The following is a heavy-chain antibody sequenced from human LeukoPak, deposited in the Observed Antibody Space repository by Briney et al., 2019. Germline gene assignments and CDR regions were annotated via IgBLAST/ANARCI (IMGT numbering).Heavy chain of an antibody. J-gene: IGHJ4*02. D-gene: IGHD3-9*01. V-gene: IGHV1-8*01. Sequence: ASVKVSCKASGYTFTSYDINWVRQATGQGLEWMGWMNPNSGNTGYAQKFQGRVTMTRNTSISTAYMELSSLRSGDTAVYYCARGSVLTGLFDYWGQGTLVTVSS. CDR1: GYTFTSYD. CDR2: MNPNSGNT. CDR3: ARGSVLTGLFDY.